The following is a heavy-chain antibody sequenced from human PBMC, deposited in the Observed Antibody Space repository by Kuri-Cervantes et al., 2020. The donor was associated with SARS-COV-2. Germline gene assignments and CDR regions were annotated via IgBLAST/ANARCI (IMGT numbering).Heavy chain of an antibody. CDR2: INPNSGGT. V-gene: IGHV1-2*04. D-gene: IGHD3-3*01. J-gene: IGHJ6*02. CDR3: ERQYVIFGAPNYGMDV. Sequence: ASVKVSCKASGYTFTSYGISWVRQAPGQGLEWMGWINPNSGGTNYAQKFQGWVTMTRDTSISTAYMELSRLRSDDTAVYYCERQYVIFGAPNYGMDVWGQGTTVTVSS. CDR1: GYTFTSYG.